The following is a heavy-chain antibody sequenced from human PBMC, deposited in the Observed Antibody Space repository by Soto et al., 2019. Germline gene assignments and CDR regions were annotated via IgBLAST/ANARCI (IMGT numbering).Heavy chain of an antibody. Sequence: GWSLRLSCAASGFTFDDYTMHWVRQAPGKGLEWVSLISWDGGSTYYAASVKGRFTISRDNSKNSLYLQMNSLRTEDTALYYCAKDGAYGSGSYPPDYWGQGTLVTV. D-gene: IGHD3-10*01. V-gene: IGHV3-43*01. CDR1: GFTFDDYT. CDR2: ISWDGGST. CDR3: AKDGAYGSGSYPPDY. J-gene: IGHJ4*02.